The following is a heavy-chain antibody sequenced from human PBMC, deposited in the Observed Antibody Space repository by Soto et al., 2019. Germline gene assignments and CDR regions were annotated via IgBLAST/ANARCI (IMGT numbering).Heavy chain of an antibody. Sequence: GGSLRLSCAASGFTFSSYAMSWVRQAPGKGLEWVSSISSSGTYIYYADSVKGRFAISRDNAKNVMYLQMDNLRAEDTAVYYCAKDRNYPRDQFHNWGQGTLVTVSS. CDR2: ISSSGTYI. V-gene: IGHV3-21*01. CDR1: GFTFSSYA. D-gene: IGHD1-7*01. J-gene: IGHJ4*02. CDR3: AKDRNYPRDQFHN.